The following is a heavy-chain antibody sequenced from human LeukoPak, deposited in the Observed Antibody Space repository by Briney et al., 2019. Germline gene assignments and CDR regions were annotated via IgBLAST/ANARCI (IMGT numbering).Heavy chain of an antibody. J-gene: IGHJ4*02. V-gene: IGHV1-18*01. CDR3: ARAGDGYNLAPFDY. D-gene: IGHD5-24*01. Sequence: KLQGRVTMTTDGSTSTAYMELSSLRSEDTAVYYCARAGDGYNLAPFDYWGQGTLVTVSS.